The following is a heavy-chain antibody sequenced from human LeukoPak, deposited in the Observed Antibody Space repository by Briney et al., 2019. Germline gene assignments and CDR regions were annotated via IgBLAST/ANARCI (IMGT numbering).Heavy chain of an antibody. J-gene: IGHJ6*02. CDR3: ARHPHNWNYVYNYYYGMDV. V-gene: IGHV1-8*01. CDR1: GYTFTSYD. CDR2: MNPNSGNT. Sequence: ASVKVSCKASGYTFTSYDINWVRQATGQGLEWMGWMNPNSGNTGYAQKFQGRVTMTRNTSISTAYMELSSLRSEDTAVYYCARHPHNWNYVYNYYYGMDVWGQGTTVTVSS. D-gene: IGHD1-7*01.